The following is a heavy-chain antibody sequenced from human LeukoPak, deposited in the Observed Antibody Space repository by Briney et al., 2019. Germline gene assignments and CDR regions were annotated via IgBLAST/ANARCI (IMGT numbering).Heavy chain of an antibody. CDR3: AKGKYQPPFDY. V-gene: IGHV3-74*01. CDR2: INSDGSST. D-gene: IGHD2-2*01. CDR1: GFTFSSYW. J-gene: IGHJ4*02. Sequence: GGSLRLSCAASGFTFSSYWMHWVRQAPGKGLVWVSRINSDGSSTSYADSVKGRLTISRDNAKNTLYLQMNSLRAEDTAVYYCAKGKYQPPFDYWGQGTLVTVSS.